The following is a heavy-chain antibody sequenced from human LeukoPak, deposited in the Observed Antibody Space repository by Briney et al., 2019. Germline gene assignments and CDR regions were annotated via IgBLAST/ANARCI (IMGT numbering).Heavy chain of an antibody. CDR2: IYPGDSDT. V-gene: IGHV5-51*01. CDR3: ARYSGAKGDY. D-gene: IGHD1-26*01. CDR1: GYSFASYW. Sequence: GESPKISCKGSGYSFASYWIGWVRQMPGKGLEWMGVIYPGDSDTRYSPSFQGQVTISADRSISTAYLQWSGLKASDTAMYYCARYSGAKGDYWGQGTLVTVSS. J-gene: IGHJ4*02.